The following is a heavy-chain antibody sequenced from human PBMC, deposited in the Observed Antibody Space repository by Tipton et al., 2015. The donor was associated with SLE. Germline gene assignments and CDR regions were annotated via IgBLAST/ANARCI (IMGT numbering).Heavy chain of an antibody. CDR1: GGSFSGYY. D-gene: IGHD3-22*01. V-gene: IGHV4-34*01. J-gene: IGHJ3*02. Sequence: TLSLTCAVYGGSFSGYYWSWIRQPPGKGLEWIGEINHSGSTNYNPSLKSRLTISVDTSTNQFSLKLNSVTAADTAVYYCARGPYYDSSGYSFYAFDIWGQGTMVTVSS. CDR2: INHSGST. CDR3: ARGPYYDSSGYSFYAFDI.